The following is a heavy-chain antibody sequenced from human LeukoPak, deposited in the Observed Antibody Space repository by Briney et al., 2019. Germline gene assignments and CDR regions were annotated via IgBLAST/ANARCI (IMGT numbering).Heavy chain of an antibody. CDR2: IIPIFGTA. Sequence: GASVKVSCKASGGTFSSYAISWVRQAPGQGLEWMGGIIPIFGTANYAQKFQGRVTITTDESTSTAYMELSSLRSEDTAVYYCAREADSIAAAGTGGLDYWGQGTLVTVSS. D-gene: IGHD6-13*01. CDR1: GGTFSSYA. CDR3: AREADSIAAAGTGGLDY. J-gene: IGHJ4*02. V-gene: IGHV1-69*05.